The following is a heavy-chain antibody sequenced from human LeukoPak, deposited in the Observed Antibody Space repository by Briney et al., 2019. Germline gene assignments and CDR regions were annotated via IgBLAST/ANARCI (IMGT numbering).Heavy chain of an antibody. V-gene: IGHV3-23*01. Sequence: PGGSLRLSCAASGFTFSSSAMSWVRQAPGKGLEWVSNVSGSGRGENTYYADSVKGQFTISRDNAKNTLFLQINSLRAEDTAVYYCAREILAPGKTHDYWGQGTLVTVSS. CDR1: GFTFSSSA. CDR3: AREILAPGKTHDY. J-gene: IGHJ4*02. CDR2: VSGSGRGENT.